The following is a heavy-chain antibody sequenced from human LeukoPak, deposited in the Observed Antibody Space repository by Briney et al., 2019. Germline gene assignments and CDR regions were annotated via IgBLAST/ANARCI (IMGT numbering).Heavy chain of an antibody. D-gene: IGHD4-11*01. Sequence: PSEALSLTCTVSGGTISSYYWSWIRQPPGKGLEGMGYSYYSGSTNYNPSVKSRVTISVDTSKNQFSLKLSSVTAADTAVYYCARGAQYDYWGQGTLVTVSS. CDR1: GGTISSYY. CDR3: ARGAQYDY. V-gene: IGHV4-59*08. J-gene: IGHJ4*02. CDR2: SYYSGST.